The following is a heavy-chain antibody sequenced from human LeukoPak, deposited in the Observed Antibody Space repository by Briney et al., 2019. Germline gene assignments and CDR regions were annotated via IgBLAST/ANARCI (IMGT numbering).Heavy chain of an antibody. CDR3: ARAYCSGGSCYLVYY. Sequence: SGTLSLTCAVSGGSISSSNWWSWVRQPPGKGLEWIGEIYHSGSTNYNPSLKSRVTISVDKSKNQFSLKLSSVTAADTAVYYCARAYCSGGSCYLVYYWGQGTLVTVSS. D-gene: IGHD2-15*01. CDR1: GGSISSSNW. V-gene: IGHV4-4*02. J-gene: IGHJ4*02. CDR2: IYHSGST.